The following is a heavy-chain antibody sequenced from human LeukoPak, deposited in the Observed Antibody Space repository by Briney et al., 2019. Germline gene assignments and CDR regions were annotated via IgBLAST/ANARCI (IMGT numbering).Heavy chain of an antibody. CDR2: IWHDGSKQ. CDR1: GFTFSGHG. Sequence: GRSLRLSCAASGFTFSGHGMHWIRQAPGKGLGWVAVIWHDGSKQLYADSVKGRFSISRDDSTSTLYLQMNSLRAEDTAVYYCAREDSSGWFSAYWGQGTLVTVSS. J-gene: IGHJ4*02. D-gene: IGHD6-19*01. V-gene: IGHV3-33*01. CDR3: AREDSSGWFSAY.